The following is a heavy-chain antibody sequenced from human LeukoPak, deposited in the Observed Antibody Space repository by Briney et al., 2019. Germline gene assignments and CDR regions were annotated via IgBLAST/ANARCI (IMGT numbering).Heavy chain of an antibody. V-gene: IGHV3-53*01. D-gene: IGHD1-26*01. CDR3: SKDGATSGGGLAS. CDR1: GFTVSGTH. CDR2: MYTGGTT. Sequence: GGSLRLSCSASGFTVSGTHMSWVRQAPRKGLEWVSAMYTGGTTYYADSVTGRFTVSRDTSRNTLVLHMNSLRAEGTAVYYCSKDGATSGGGLASWGQGTLVIVSS. J-gene: IGHJ5*01.